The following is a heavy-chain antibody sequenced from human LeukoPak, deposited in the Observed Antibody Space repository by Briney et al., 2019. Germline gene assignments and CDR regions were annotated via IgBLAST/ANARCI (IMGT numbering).Heavy chain of an antibody. CDR3: ARELAVAGTRYFDY. CDR1: GGSFSGYY. Sequence: SGTLSLTCAVYGGSFSGYYWSWIRQPPGKGLEWIGEINHSGSTNYNPSLKSRVTISVDTSKNQFSLKLSSVTAADTAVYYCARELAVAGTRYFDYWGQGTLVTVPS. CDR2: INHSGST. D-gene: IGHD6-19*01. V-gene: IGHV4-34*01. J-gene: IGHJ4*02.